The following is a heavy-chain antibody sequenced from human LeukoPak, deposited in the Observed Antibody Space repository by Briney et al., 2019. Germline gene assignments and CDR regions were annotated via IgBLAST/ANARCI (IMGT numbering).Heavy chain of an antibody. V-gene: IGHV4-38-2*01. CDR1: GYSISSGYY. Sequence: SETLSLTCAVSGYSISSGYYWGVIRHPPGKVLEWIWSIYHSGSTYYNPSLKSRFTISGDTAKNQFSLKLSPVTAADTAVYYCASRLVGAKVFDYWGQGTLVTVSS. D-gene: IGHD1-26*01. CDR3: ASRLVGAKVFDY. CDR2: IYHSGST. J-gene: IGHJ4*02.